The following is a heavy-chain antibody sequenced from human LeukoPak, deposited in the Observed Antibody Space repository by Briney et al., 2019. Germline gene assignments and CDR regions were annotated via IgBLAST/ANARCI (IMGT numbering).Heavy chain of an antibody. J-gene: IGHJ4*02. Sequence: GGSLRLSCAASGFTFSSYAMSWARQAPGKGLEWVSAISGSGGSTYYADSVKGRFTISRDNSKNTLYLQMNSLRAEDTAVYYCAKGPRQWLVPTGPGYWGQGTLVTVSS. CDR3: AKGPRQWLVPTGPGY. V-gene: IGHV3-23*01. CDR2: ISGSGGST. D-gene: IGHD6-19*01. CDR1: GFTFSSYA.